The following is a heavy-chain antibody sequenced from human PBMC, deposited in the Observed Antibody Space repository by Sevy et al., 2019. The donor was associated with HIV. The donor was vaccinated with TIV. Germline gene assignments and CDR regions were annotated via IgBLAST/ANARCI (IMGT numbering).Heavy chain of an antibody. Sequence: GGSLRLSCAASGFTFSSYAMSWVRQAPGKGLEWVSAISGSGGSTYYADSVKGRFTISRDNSKNTLYLQMNSLRAEDTAVYYCAKGLYDFWSGYPYYFDYWGQRTLVTVSS. CDR1: GFTFSSYA. CDR3: AKGLYDFWSGYPYYFDY. D-gene: IGHD3-3*01. V-gene: IGHV3-23*01. CDR2: ISGSGGST. J-gene: IGHJ4*02.